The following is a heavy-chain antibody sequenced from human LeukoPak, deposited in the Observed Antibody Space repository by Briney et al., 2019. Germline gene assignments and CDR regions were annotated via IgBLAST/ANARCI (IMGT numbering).Heavy chain of an antibody. CDR2: INTNTGNP. V-gene: IGHV7-4-1*02. Sequence: GASVKHSCKASGYTFTSYAMNWVRQATGQGLEWMGWINTNTGNPTYAQGFTGRFVFSLDTSVSTAYLQISSLKAEDTAVYYCARDIIAAAGTTTENFDYWGQGTLVTVSS. D-gene: IGHD6-13*01. CDR3: ARDIIAAAGTTTENFDY. CDR1: GYTFTSYA. J-gene: IGHJ4*02.